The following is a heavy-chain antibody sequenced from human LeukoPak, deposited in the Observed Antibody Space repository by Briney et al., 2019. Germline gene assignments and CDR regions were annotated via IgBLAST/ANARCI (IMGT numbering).Heavy chain of an antibody. Sequence: SETLSLTCAVYGGSFSGYYWSWIRQPPGKGLEWIGEINHSGSTNYNPSLKSRVTISVDTSKNQFSLKLSSVTAADTAVYYCARGWPGIPGTHMRYYYRDVGGKGTTVTVSS. CDR1: GGSFSGYY. D-gene: IGHD1-20*01. J-gene: IGHJ6*03. CDR2: INHSGST. V-gene: IGHV4-34*01. CDR3: ARGWPGIPGTHMRYYYRDV.